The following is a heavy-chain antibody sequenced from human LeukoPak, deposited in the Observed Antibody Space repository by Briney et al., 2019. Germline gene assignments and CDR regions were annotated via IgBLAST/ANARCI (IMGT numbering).Heavy chain of an antibody. Sequence: GGSLRLSCVASGFTFSTYEINWVRQAPGRGLEWVSYISETGTTIFYADSVKGRFTISRDNAKNSLYLQMNSLRAEDTAVYYCARSLDVWGQGTMVTVSS. V-gene: IGHV3-48*03. CDR2: ISETGTTI. CDR3: ARSLDV. CDR1: GFTFSTYE. J-gene: IGHJ3*01.